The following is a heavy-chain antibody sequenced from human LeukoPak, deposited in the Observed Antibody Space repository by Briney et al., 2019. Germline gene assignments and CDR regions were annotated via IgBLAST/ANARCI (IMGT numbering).Heavy chain of an antibody. J-gene: IGHJ4*02. CDR2: VYHSGSA. Sequence: SETLSLTCDVSGYSISSNNWWGWIRQPPGKGLEWIGYVYHSGSAYYNTSLMSRVTMSVDTSKNQFSLKLTSVTAVDTAVYYCARHHSSGYYPIDYWGQGTLVTVSS. V-gene: IGHV4-28*01. CDR3: ARHHSSGYYPIDY. D-gene: IGHD3-22*01. CDR1: GYSISSNNW.